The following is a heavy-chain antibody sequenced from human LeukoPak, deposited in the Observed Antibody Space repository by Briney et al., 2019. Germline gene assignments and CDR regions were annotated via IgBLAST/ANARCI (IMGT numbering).Heavy chain of an antibody. CDR3: AREGVIVATIGVGDAFDI. V-gene: IGHV1-2*02. D-gene: IGHD5-12*01. J-gene: IGHJ3*02. CDR1: GYSFTAFY. CDR2: IHPRRGDT. Sequence: ASVKVSCKTSGYSFTAFYIHWVRQAPGQGLEWMGWIHPRRGDTNYARKFQGRVTMTRDTSISTAYMELSRLRSDDTAVYYCAREGVIVATIGVGDAFDIWGQGTMVTVSS.